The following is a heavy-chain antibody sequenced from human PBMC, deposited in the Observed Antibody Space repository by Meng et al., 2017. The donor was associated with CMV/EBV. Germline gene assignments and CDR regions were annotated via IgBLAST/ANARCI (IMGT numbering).Heavy chain of an antibody. Sequence: ISSSSYYWGWLRQPQGKGLEWIGSIYYSGSTYYNPSLKSRVTISVDTSKNQFSLKLSSVTAADTAVYYCARDGCSSTSCYRVDWFDPWGQGTLVTVSS. V-gene: IGHV4-39*07. D-gene: IGHD2-2*02. CDR3: ARDGCSSTSCYRVDWFDP. CDR2: IYYSGST. CDR1: ISSSSYY. J-gene: IGHJ5*02.